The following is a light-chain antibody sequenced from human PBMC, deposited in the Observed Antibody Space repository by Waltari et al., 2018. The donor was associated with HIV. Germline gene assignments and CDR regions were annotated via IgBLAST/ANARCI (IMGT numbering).Light chain of an antibody. CDR1: ALSKQL. Sequence: SFELTQPPSVSVSPGQTARITCSGAALSKQLTFWYQKKPAQAPVLVIYKDTERPSGIPERVSGSTSGTTATLTISGVQAEDEADYYCQSTNVVRVFGGGTKLTVL. CDR3: QSTNVVRV. CDR2: KDT. V-gene: IGLV3-25*03. J-gene: IGLJ3*02.